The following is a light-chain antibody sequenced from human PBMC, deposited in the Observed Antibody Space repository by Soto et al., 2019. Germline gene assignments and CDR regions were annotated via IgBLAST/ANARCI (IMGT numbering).Light chain of an antibody. CDR3: CSFADFTYV. CDR2: EVT. J-gene: IGLJ1*01. Sequence: QSALTQPASVSGSPGQSITISCTGTSSDIGSYDLVSWYQQHPGTAPKLIIYEVTKRPSGVSTRFSGSKSGNTASLTISGLQAVDADDYYCCSFADFTYVFGTGTKVTVL. CDR1: SSDIGSYDL. V-gene: IGLV2-23*02.